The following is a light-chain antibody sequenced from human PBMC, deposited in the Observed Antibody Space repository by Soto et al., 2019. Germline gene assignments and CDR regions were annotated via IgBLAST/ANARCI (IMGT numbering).Light chain of an antibody. Sequence: DIQMTRSPSSLSASIGDSVTITCQASQDIGNYLNWYQQKRGKAPKRLIYDASNLETGVPSRFSGSGSGTDFSFTISSLQPEDTATYYCQQYDDFPRTFGQGTRLDIK. J-gene: IGKJ5*01. CDR3: QQYDDFPRT. CDR1: QDIGNY. CDR2: DAS. V-gene: IGKV1-33*01.